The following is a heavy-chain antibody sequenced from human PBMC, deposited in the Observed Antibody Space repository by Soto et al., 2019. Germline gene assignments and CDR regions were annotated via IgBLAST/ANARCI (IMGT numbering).Heavy chain of an antibody. CDR3: ARRYGGAFDI. J-gene: IGHJ3*02. CDR2: IYYSGST. Sequence: AETLSLTCSVSGGSISSYYWSWIRQPPGKGLEWIGYIYYSGSTNYNPSLKSRVTISVDTSKNQFSLKLSSVTAADTAVYYCARRYGGAFDIWGQGTMVTVS. V-gene: IGHV4-59*08. CDR1: GGSISSYY. D-gene: IGHD3-10*01.